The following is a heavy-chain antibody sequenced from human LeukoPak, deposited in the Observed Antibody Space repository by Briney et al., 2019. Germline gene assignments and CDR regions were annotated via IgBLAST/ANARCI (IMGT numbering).Heavy chain of an antibody. J-gene: IGHJ3*02. Sequence: PGGSLRLSCAASGFTVSSNYMSWLRQAPGKGLEWVSVIYSGGSTYYADSVKGRFTISRHNSKNTLYLQMNSLRAEDTAVYYCASGEVAHDDAFDIWGQGTMVTVSS. CDR3: ASGEVAHDDAFDI. CDR2: IYSGGST. V-gene: IGHV3-53*04. D-gene: IGHD3-16*01. CDR1: GFTVSSNY.